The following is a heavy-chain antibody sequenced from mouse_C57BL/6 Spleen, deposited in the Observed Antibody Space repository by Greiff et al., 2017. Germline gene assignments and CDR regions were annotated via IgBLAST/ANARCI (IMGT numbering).Heavy chain of an antibody. Sequence: VQLKQSGAELVRPGASVKLSCTASGFNIKDYYMHWVKQRPEQGLEWIGRIDPEDGDTEYAPKFQGKATMTADTSSNTAYLQLSSLTSEDTAVYYCTLYYYGSSWFAYWGQGTLVTVSA. J-gene: IGHJ3*01. CDR2: IDPEDGDT. CDR3: TLYYYGSSWFAY. V-gene: IGHV14-1*01. CDR1: GFNIKDYY. D-gene: IGHD1-1*01.